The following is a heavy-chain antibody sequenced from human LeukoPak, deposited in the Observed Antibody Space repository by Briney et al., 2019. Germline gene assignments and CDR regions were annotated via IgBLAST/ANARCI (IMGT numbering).Heavy chain of an antibody. CDR3: ARAGDGYNSFDY. CDR1: GYTFTAYY. Sequence: SVKISCKASGYTFTAYYMHWVRQAPGQGLEWMGRIIPILGIANYAQKFQGRVTITADKSTSTAYMELSSLRSEDTAVYYCARAGDGYNSFDYWGQGTLVTVSS. J-gene: IGHJ4*02. V-gene: IGHV1-69*04. D-gene: IGHD5-24*01. CDR2: IIPILGIA.